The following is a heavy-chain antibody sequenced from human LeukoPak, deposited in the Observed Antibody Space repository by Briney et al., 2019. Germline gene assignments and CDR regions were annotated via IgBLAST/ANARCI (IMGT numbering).Heavy chain of an antibody. J-gene: IGHJ4*02. CDR1: GFIVSSNY. Sequence: PGGSLRLSCAASGFIVSSNYMNWVRQAPGKGLEWVSVIYSGGSTYYADSVKGRFTTSRDNSKNTVHLQMNDLRAEDTAVDYCARSWDARLYFDYWGQGTLVTVSS. CDR3: ARSWDARLYFDY. CDR2: IYSGGST. D-gene: IGHD1-26*01. V-gene: IGHV3-66*02.